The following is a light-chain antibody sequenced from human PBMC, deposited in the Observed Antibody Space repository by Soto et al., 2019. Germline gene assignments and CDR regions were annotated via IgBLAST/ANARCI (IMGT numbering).Light chain of an antibody. CDR3: SSYTSSSTLV. CDR1: SSDVGDYNY. CDR2: EVS. Sequence: QSVLTQPASVSGSPGQSITISCTGTSSDVGDYNYVSWYQQHPGKAPKLMTYEVSNRPSGVSDRFSGSKSGNTASLIISGLQAEDEAEYYCSSYTSSSTLVFGGGTKLTVL. J-gene: IGLJ2*01. V-gene: IGLV2-14*01.